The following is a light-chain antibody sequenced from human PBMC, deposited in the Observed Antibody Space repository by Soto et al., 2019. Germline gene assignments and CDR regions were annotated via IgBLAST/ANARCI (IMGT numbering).Light chain of an antibody. J-gene: IGLJ1*01. CDR1: SSDVGGYNY. Sequence: QSVLTQPPSASGSLGQAVTISCTGTSSDVGGYNYVSWYQQHPGKAPRLMIYEVNKRPSGVPDRFSGSKSGNTASLTVSGLQAEDEADYYCSSHAGATKVFGTGTKLTVL. CDR2: EVN. CDR3: SSHAGATKV. V-gene: IGLV2-8*01.